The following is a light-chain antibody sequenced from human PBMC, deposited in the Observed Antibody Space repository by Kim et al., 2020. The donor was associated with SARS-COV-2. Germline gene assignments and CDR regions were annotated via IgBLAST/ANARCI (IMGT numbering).Light chain of an antibody. J-gene: IGLJ2*01. Sequence: ELTQPPSASGTPGQRVTISCSGSNSNIATYNVNWYQQLPGTAPKLLIYSNNQRPSGVPDRFSGSKSGTSASLAISGLQSDDEADYYCAAWDDSLNGVVFGGGTQLTVL. CDR1: NSNIATYN. V-gene: IGLV1-44*01. CDR3: AAWDDSLNGVV. CDR2: SNN.